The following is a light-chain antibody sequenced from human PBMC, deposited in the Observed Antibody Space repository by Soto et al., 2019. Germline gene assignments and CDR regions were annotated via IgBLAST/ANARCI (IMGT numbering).Light chain of an antibody. V-gene: IGLV2-14*01. CDR3: FSKISGFVYG. CDR1: NTDLGVYGY. CDR2: DVN. J-gene: IGLJ1*01. Sequence: QSALTQPRSVSGSPGQSITISCSGPNTDLGVYGYVSWYQHHPGKAPKLLIYDVNNRPSGISDRFSGSKSGDTASLTISGLQAEDEADYFCFSKISGFVYGFGTGTKLTVL.